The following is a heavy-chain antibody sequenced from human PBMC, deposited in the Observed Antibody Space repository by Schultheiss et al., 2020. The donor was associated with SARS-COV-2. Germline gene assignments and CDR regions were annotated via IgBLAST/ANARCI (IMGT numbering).Heavy chain of an antibody. V-gene: IGHV3-21*01. CDR2: ISSSSSYI. Sequence: GGSLRLSCAASGFTFSSYSMNWVRQAPGKGLEWVSSISSSSSYIYYADSVKGRFTISRDNAKNSLYLQMNSLRAEDTAVYYCARDDSVVVPAGAFDIWGQGTMVTVSS. J-gene: IGHJ3*02. CDR3: ARDDSVVVPAGAFDI. CDR1: GFTFSSYS. D-gene: IGHD2-2*01.